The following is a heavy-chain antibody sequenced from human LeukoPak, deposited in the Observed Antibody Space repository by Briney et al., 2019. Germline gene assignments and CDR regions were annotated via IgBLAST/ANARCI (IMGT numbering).Heavy chain of an antibody. CDR1: GGSISSGDYY. Sequence: SETLSLTCTVSGGSISSGDYYWSWIRQPPGKGLEWIGYIYYSGSTYYNPSLKSRVTMSVDTSKSQFSLKLSSVTAADTAVYYCARELTYADYWGQGTLVTVSS. CDR2: IYYSGST. J-gene: IGHJ4*02. D-gene: IGHD4/OR15-4a*01. V-gene: IGHV4-30-4*01. CDR3: ARELTYADY.